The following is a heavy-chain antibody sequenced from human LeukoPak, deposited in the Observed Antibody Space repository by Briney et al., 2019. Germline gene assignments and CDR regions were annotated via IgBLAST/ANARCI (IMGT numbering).Heavy chain of an antibody. CDR1: GFIFSNHG. CDR3: AKGTTGRLVGFDY. V-gene: IGHV3-30*18. CDR2: ILYDGSNK. Sequence: GGSLRLSCAASGFIFSNHGMHWVRQAPGKGLEWVAVILYDGSNKYYADSVKGRFTISRDNSKNTLYLQMNGLRAEDTAVYYCAKGTTGRLVGFDYWGQGTLVTVSS. J-gene: IGHJ4*02. D-gene: IGHD1-1*01.